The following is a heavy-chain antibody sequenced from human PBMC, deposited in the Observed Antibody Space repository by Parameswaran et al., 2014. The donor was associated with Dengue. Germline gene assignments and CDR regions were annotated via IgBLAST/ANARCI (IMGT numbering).Heavy chain of an antibody. D-gene: IGHD6-25*01. V-gene: IGHV1-18*01. CDR2: ISAYNGNT. CDR3: ARVQRGLTSSGEYYYYYYMDV. Sequence: RLVRQAPGQGLEWMGWISAYNGNTNYAQKLQGRVTMTTDTSTSTAYMELRSLRSDDTAVYYCARVQRGLTSSGEYYYYYYMDVWGKGTTVTVSS. J-gene: IGHJ6*03.